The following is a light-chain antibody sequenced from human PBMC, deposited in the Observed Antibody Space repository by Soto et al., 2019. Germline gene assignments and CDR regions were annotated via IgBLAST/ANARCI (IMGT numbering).Light chain of an antibody. V-gene: IGKV3-15*01. CDR3: QNYNYWPPAT. Sequence: EIVMTQSPATLSVSPGERGTLSCRASQSIRSNVAWYQQRPGQAPSLLIFGASVRATGVPDRFSGSGSGTDFTLTINSLQSEDSAVYYCQNYNYWPPATFGGGTKVEI. J-gene: IGKJ4*01. CDR1: QSIRSN. CDR2: GAS.